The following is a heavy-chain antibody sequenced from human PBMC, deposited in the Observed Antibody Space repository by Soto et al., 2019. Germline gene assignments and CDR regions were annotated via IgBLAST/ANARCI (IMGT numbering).Heavy chain of an antibody. J-gene: IGHJ4*02. V-gene: IGHV3-23*01. CDR2: FSGSGDDT. Sequence: PGGSLRLSCAATGFTLRTNGMSWVRQAPGKGLEWVSSFSGSGDDTWYADSLKGRFTISRDNSKNTVYLKMNSLRDEDTALYYCAGHGGYSYLGQGPLVTVSS. CDR3: AGHGGYSY. D-gene: IGHD4-17*01. CDR1: GFTLRTNG.